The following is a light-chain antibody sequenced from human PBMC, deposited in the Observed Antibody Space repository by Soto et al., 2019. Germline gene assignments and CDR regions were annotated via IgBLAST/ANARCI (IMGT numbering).Light chain of an antibody. CDR2: WAS. CDR1: QSVLYSSNNKNY. J-gene: IGKJ2*01. CDR3: QQYYITPYT. V-gene: IGKV4-1*01. Sequence: DIVMTQSPDSLAVSLGERATINCKSSQSVLYSSNNKNYLAWYQQKPGQPPKLLIYWASTRESGVPDRFSGSGSGTDFILTISSLQAEDVAVYYCQQYYITPYTFGQGTKLELK.